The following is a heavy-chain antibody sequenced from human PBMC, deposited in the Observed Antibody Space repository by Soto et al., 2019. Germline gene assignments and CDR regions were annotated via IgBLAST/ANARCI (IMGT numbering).Heavy chain of an antibody. J-gene: IGHJ5*02. CDR2: ISYDGSNK. V-gene: IGHV3-30*18. CDR3: AKDPTMIRGGWFDP. Sequence: QVQLVESGGGVVQPGRSLRLSCAASGFTFSSYGMHWVRQAPGKGLEWVAVISYDGSNKYYADSVKGRFTISRDNSKNTLYLQMNILRAEDTAVYYCAKDPTMIRGGWFDPWGQGTLVTVSS. CDR1: GFTFSSYG. D-gene: IGHD3-22*01.